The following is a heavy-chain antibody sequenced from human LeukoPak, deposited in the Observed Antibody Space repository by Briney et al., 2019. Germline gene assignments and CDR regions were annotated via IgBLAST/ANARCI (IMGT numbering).Heavy chain of an antibody. CDR3: ARAYCSSATCSNFDY. V-gene: IGHV4-39*01. D-gene: IGHD2-2*01. CDR2: IYYTGST. CDR1: GGSISSSSYY. J-gene: IGHJ4*02. Sequence: PSETLSLTCTVSGGSISSSSYYWGWIRQPPGKGLEWIGSIYYTGSTYYNPSLKSRFTISVDTSKNQFSLKLSSVTAADTAVYYCARAYCSSATCSNFDYWGQGTLVPVSS.